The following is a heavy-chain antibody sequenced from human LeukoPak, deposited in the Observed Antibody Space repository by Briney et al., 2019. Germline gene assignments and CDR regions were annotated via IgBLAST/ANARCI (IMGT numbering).Heavy chain of an antibody. CDR2: ISGSGGST. V-gene: IGHV3-23*01. D-gene: IGHD4-17*01. J-gene: IGHJ4*02. Sequence: GGSLRLSCAASGFTFSSYAMSWVRQAPGKGLEWVSAISGSGGSTYYADSVKGRFTISRDNSKNTLYLQMNSLRAEDTAVYYFAKVDNQDGDPYDYWGQGTLVTVSS. CDR3: AKVDNQDGDPYDY. CDR1: GFTFSSYA.